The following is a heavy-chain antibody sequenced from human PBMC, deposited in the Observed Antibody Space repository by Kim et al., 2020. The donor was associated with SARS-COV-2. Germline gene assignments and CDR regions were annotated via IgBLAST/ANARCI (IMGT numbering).Heavy chain of an antibody. CDR2: ISAYNGNT. J-gene: IGHJ2*01. CDR3: ARVWGGEGLWFGEQNWYFDL. D-gene: IGHD3-10*01. V-gene: IGHV1-18*01. CDR1: GYTFTSYG. Sequence: ASVKVSCKASGYTFTSYGISWVRQAPGQGLEWMGWISAYNGNTNYAQKLQGRVTMTTDTSTSTAYMELRSLRSDDTAVYYCARVWGGEGLWFGEQNWYFDLWGRGTLVTVSS.